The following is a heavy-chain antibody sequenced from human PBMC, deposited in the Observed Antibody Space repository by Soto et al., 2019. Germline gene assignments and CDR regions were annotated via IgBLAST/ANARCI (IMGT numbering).Heavy chain of an antibody. J-gene: IGHJ6*02. V-gene: IGHV1-69*06. CDR1: GGTFSSYA. CDR2: IIPIFGTA. Sequence: QVQLVQSGAEVKKPGSSVKVSCKASGGTFSSYAISWVRQAPGQGLEWMGGIIPIFGTANYAQKFQGRVTITADKSTSTAYMELSSLRSEDTAVYYCARAFSPSTTKVVITLYYYYYGMDVWGQGTTVTVSS. D-gene: IGHD3-22*01. CDR3: ARAFSPSTTKVVITLYYYYYGMDV.